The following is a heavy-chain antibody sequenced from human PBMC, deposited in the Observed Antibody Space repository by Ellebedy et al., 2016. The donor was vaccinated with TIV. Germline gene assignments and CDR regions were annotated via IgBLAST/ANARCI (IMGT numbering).Heavy chain of an antibody. Sequence: MPSETLSPTCTVPGGSIRSRPYYWGWVRQPPGKGLEWIGSISHGGRTYYNPSLKSRVTISSDTSKNQFSLNLSSVTAADTAAYYCARVGTTANFDSWGQGTMVTVSS. CDR3: ARVGTTANFDS. J-gene: IGHJ4*02. CDR2: ISHGGRT. CDR1: GGSIRSRPYY. D-gene: IGHD2/OR15-2a*01. V-gene: IGHV4-39*07.